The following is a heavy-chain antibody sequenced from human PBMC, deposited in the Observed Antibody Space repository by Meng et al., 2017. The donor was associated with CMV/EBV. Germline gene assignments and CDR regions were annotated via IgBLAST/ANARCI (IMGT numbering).Heavy chain of an antibody. Sequence: ASVKVSCKASGYTFTSYGISWVRQAPGQGLEWMGWMNPNSGNTGYAQKFQGRVTMTRNTSISTAYMELSSLRSEDTDVYYCARDIRYPGTDDAFDIWGQGTMVTVSS. V-gene: IGHV1-8*02. CDR3: ARDIRYPGTDDAFDI. CDR1: GYTFTSYG. J-gene: IGHJ3*02. CDR2: MNPNSGNT. D-gene: IGHD3-9*01.